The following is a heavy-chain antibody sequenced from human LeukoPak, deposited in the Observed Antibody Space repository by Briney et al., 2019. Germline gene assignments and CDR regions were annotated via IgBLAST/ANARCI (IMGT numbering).Heavy chain of an antibody. J-gene: IGHJ4*02. V-gene: IGHV3-21*01. D-gene: IGHD3-22*01. CDR3: ARDFHRRLYDSSAYYPY. Sequence: GGSLRLSCAASGFTFFSYTMNWVRQAPGKGLEWVSSISSSSSYIYYADSVKGRFTISRDNAKNSLYLQMNSLRAEDTAVYYCARDFHRRLYDSSAYYPYWGQGTLVTVSS. CDR1: GFTFFSYT. CDR2: ISSSSSYI.